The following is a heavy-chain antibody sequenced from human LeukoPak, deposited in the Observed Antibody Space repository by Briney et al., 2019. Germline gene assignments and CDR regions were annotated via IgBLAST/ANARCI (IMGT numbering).Heavy chain of an antibody. J-gene: IGHJ4*02. D-gene: IGHD3-22*01. Sequence: GGSLRLSCAASELTVSSNCMTWVRQAPGKGLEWVTFIHYDGRNQYYADSVKGRFTISRDNSKNTLYLQMNSLRPEDTAVYYCAKAAYDSSGSWYYFDYWGQGTLVTVSS. CDR2: IHYDGRNQ. CDR3: AKAAYDSSGSWYYFDY. CDR1: ELTVSSNC. V-gene: IGHV3-30*02.